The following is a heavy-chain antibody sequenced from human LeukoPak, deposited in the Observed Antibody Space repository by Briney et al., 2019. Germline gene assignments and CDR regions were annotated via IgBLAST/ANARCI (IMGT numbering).Heavy chain of an antibody. Sequence: SETLSLTCTVSGASISSYYWSWIRQPPGKGLEWIGYIYYSGSTNYNPSRKSRVTISVDTSKNQFSLKLSSVTAADTAVYYRARAVKDYYYMDVWGKGTTVTVSS. CDR2: IYYSGST. CDR3: ARAVKDYYYMDV. CDR1: GASISSYY. J-gene: IGHJ6*03. V-gene: IGHV4-59*01.